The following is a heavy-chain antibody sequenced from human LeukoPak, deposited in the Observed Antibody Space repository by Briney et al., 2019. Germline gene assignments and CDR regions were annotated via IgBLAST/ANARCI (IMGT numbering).Heavy chain of an antibody. CDR3: AKGPGGSYLNWFDP. J-gene: IGHJ5*02. Sequence: GGSLRLSCAASGFTFSSYAMSWVRQAPGKGLEWVSAISGSGGSTYYADSVKGRFTISRDNSKNTLYLQMNSLRGEDTAVYYCAKGPGGSYLNWFDPWGQGTLVTVSS. CDR2: ISGSGGST. CDR1: GFTFSSYA. V-gene: IGHV3-23*01. D-gene: IGHD1-26*01.